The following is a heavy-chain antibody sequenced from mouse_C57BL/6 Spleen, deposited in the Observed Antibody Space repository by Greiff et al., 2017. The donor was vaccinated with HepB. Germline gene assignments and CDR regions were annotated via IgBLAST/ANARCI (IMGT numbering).Heavy chain of an antibody. J-gene: IGHJ2*01. V-gene: IGHV5-17*01. CDR3: ARRLYGSRYDWDE. Sequence: EVKLVESGGGLVKPGGSLKLSCAASGFTFSDYGMHWVRQAPEKGLEWVAYISSGSSTIYYADTVKGRFTISKDNAKNTLFLQLTSLRPEDTAMYYCARRLYGSRYDWDEWGQGTTLTGAS. CDR2: ISSGSSTI. D-gene: IGHD1-1*01. CDR1: GFTFSDYG.